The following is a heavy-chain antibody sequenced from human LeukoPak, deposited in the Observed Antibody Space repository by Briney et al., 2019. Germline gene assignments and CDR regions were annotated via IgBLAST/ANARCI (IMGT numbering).Heavy chain of an antibody. CDR1: GGSVSDYY. D-gene: IGHD6-13*01. CDR2: INHTGST. V-gene: IGHV4-59*02. J-gene: IGHJ2*01. Sequence: SETLSLTCTISGGSVSDYYWSWIRQSPGKGLEWIGYINHTGSTSYSPSLKSRVTISADTSQNQFSLKLSSVTAADTAVYYCARVSSSWYQDWYFDLWGRGTLVTVSS. CDR3: ARVSSSWYQDWYFDL.